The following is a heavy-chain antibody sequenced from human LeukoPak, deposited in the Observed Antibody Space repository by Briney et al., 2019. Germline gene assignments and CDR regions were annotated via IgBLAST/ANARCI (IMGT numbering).Heavy chain of an antibody. D-gene: IGHD6-6*01. Sequence: PSQTLSLTCAVYGGSFSGYYWSWIRQPPGKGLEWIGEINHSGSTNYNPSLKSRVTISVDTSKNQSSMKLSSVTAADTAVYSCARGRMAARPGFYYYYYMDVWGKGTTVTVSS. CDR2: INHSGST. CDR3: ARGRMAARPGFYYYYYMDV. V-gene: IGHV4-34*01. CDR1: GGSFSGYY. J-gene: IGHJ6*03.